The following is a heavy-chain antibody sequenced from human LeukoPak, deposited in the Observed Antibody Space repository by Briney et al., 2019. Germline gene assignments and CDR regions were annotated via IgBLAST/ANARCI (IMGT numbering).Heavy chain of an antibody. V-gene: IGHV4-38-2*01. D-gene: IGHD3-3*01. CDR1: GYSISSGYY. CDR3: AGSRRITIFGVVIFRGDPIGIDY. CDR2: IYHSGST. Sequence: KPSETLSLTCAVSGYSISSGYYWGWIRQPPGKGLEWVGSIYHSGSTYYNPSLKSRVTISVDTSKNQFSLKLSSVTAADTAVYYCAGSRRITIFGVVIFRGDPIGIDYWGQGTLVTVSS. J-gene: IGHJ4*02.